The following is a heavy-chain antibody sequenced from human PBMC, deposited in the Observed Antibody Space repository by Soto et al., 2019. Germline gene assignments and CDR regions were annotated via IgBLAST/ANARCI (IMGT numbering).Heavy chain of an antibody. Sequence: SETLSLTCAVSGGSINSGDWWNWVRQPPGKGLEWIGEVHHGGSANYNPSLKTRVTISVDTSNNHFSLKMTSVTAAHTAVYYCARDHQYSSGVFFDYGGQGALVTVSS. CDR3: ARDHQYSSGVFFDY. CDR2: VHHGGSA. J-gene: IGHJ4*02. CDR1: GGSINSGDW. D-gene: IGHD6-25*01. V-gene: IGHV4-4*02.